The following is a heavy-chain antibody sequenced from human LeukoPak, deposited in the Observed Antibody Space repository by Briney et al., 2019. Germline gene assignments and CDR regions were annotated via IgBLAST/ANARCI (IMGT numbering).Heavy chain of an antibody. Sequence: PGGSLRLSCAASGFTFSSYWMSWIRQPPGKGLEWIGYIFSSGSTNYNPSLKSRVTISEDTSVNQFSLKLSSVTAADTAVYYCARHYYDRSDSYSFDYWGQGTLVTVSS. J-gene: IGHJ4*02. CDR3: ARHYYDRSDSYSFDY. CDR1: GFTFSSYW. CDR2: IFSSGST. V-gene: IGHV4-59*08. D-gene: IGHD3-22*01.